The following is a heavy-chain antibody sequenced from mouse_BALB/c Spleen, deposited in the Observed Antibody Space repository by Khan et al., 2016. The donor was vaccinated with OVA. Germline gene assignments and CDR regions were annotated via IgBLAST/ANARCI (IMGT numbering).Heavy chain of an antibody. V-gene: IGHV1-77*01. CDR2: IFPGSGTP. Sequence: QVQLQQSVPELVNPGASLKVSCKASGYTFTDYIIGWVKQSTRQGLEWIGVIFPGSGTPSYIENFKDKATLTAAKSSNTAYMQLSSLTSEDAAVYFCARGGYSVFAYWGQGTLVTVSA. J-gene: IGHJ3*01. CDR1: GYTFTDYI. CDR3: ARGGYSVFAY. D-gene: IGHD1-1*01.